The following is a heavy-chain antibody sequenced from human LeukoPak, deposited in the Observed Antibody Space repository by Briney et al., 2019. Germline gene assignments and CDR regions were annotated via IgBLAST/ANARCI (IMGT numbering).Heavy chain of an antibody. CDR2: ISSNGGST. CDR3: AREYYGGYIDY. V-gene: IGHV3-64*01. D-gene: IGHD2-21*01. CDR1: GFTFSTYS. Sequence: GGSLRLSCAASGFTFSTYSMHWVRQAPGKGLESVSAISSNGGSTYYANSMKGRFTISRDNSKNTLYLQMGSLRAEDMAVYYCAREYYGGYIDYWGQGTLVTVSS. J-gene: IGHJ4*02.